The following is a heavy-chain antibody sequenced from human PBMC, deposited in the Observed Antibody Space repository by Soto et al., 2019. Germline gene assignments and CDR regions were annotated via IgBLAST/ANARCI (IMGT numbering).Heavy chain of an antibody. Sequence: SETLSLTCAVFGGSFSGYYWNWIRQPPGKGLERIGTFYYSGSTYYNPSLKSRVTISVDTSKNQFSLKVSSVTAADTAVYYCARLGGYCTTSCYGYYAMDVWGQGTTVTVSS. CDR1: GGSFSGYY. CDR2: FYYSGST. J-gene: IGHJ6*01. D-gene: IGHD2-8*01. V-gene: IGHV4-34*01. CDR3: ARLGGYCTTSCYGYYAMDV.